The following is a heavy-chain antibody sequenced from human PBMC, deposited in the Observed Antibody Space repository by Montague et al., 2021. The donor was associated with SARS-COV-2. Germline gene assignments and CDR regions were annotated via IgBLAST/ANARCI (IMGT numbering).Heavy chain of an antibody. D-gene: IGHD5-12*01. J-gene: IGHJ4*02. CDR1: GVSVNSGSHY. CDR3: AREACGYRCGVFPGLDY. V-gene: IGHV4-61*01. Sequence: SETLSLTCSVTGVSVNSGSHYWSWIRQPPGKGLEWIGYVYYSGTTKYNPSLQSRVSISFDTSNNQFSLSLRSVTSADSAVYFCAREACGYRCGVFPGLDYWGQGALVTVSS. CDR2: VYYSGTT.